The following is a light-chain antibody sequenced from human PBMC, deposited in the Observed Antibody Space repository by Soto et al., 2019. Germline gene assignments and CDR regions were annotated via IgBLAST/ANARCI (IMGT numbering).Light chain of an antibody. V-gene: IGKV1-5*01. J-gene: IGKJ1*01. Sequence: DIQMTQSPSTLSASVGDRVTITCRDSQRISSWLAWYQQKPGKASKLLIYDASSLESGVPSRFSGSGSGTEFTLTISSLQPDDFATYYCQQYNSYSGTFGQGTKV. CDR3: QQYNSYSGT. CDR2: DAS. CDR1: QRISSW.